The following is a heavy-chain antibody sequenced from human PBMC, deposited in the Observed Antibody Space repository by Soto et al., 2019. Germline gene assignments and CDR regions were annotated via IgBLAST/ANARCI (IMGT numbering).Heavy chain of an antibody. CDR2: IYYSGST. D-gene: IGHD6-13*01. J-gene: IGHJ6*03. V-gene: IGHV4-39*01. CDR3: ARYSSAGSSPYSYYYMDV. Sequence: SETLSLTCTVSGGSISSSSYYWGWIRQPPGKGLEWIGSIYYSGSTYYNPSLKSRVTISVDTSKNQFSLKLSSVTAADTAVYYCARYSSAGSSPYSYYYMDVWGKGTTVTVSS. CDR1: GGSISSSSYY.